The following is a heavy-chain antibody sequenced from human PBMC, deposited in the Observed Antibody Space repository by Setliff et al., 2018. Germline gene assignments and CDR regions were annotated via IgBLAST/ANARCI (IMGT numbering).Heavy chain of an antibody. CDR3: ARALVVAAAFDI. Sequence: ASVKVSCKASGYTFTSYGISWVRQAPGQGLEWMGGIIPIFGTANYAQKFQGRVTITTDESASTAYMELSSLRSEDTAVYYCARALVVAAAFDIWGQGTMVTVSS. CDR1: GYTFTSYG. D-gene: IGHD2-15*01. CDR2: IIPIFGTA. V-gene: IGHV1-69*05. J-gene: IGHJ3*02.